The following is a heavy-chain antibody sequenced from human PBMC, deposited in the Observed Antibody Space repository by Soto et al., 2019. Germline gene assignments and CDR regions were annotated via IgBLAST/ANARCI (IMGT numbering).Heavy chain of an antibody. V-gene: IGHV4-59*01. CDR1: GGSISSYY. J-gene: IGHJ3*02. Sequence: SETLSLTCTVSGGSISSYYWSWIRQPPGKGLEWIGYIYYSGSTNYNPSLKSRVTISVDTSKNQSSLKLSSVTAADTAVYYCARTGGPYGFRDAFDSWGQGTMVTVSS. CDR2: IYYSGST. CDR3: ARTGGPYGFRDAFDS. D-gene: IGHD4-17*01.